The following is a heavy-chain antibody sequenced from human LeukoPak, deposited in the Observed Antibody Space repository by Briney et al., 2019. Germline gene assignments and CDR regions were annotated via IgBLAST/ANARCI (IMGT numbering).Heavy chain of an antibody. CDR2: ISSSSSTI. J-gene: IGHJ3*02. CDR1: GFTFSSYS. Sequence: DPGGSLRLSCAASGFTFSSYSMNWVRQAPGKGLEWVSYISSSSSTIYYADSVKGRFTISRDNAKNSLYLQMNSLRAEDTAVYYCARGVRGWYFDDAFDIWGQGTMVTVSS. CDR3: ARGVRGWYFDDAFDI. V-gene: IGHV3-48*04. D-gene: IGHD6-19*01.